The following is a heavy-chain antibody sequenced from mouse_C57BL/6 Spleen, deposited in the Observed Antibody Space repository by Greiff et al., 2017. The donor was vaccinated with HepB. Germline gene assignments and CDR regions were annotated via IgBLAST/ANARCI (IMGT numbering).Heavy chain of an antibody. CDR3: ARGGYSLYYFDY. V-gene: IGHV1-82*01. D-gene: IGHD2-3*01. CDR2: IYPGDGDT. J-gene: IGHJ2*01. CDR1: GYSFSSSC. Sequence: QVQLQQSGPELVKPGASVKISCKASGYSFSSSCLNWVKQSPGRGLEWIGRIYPGDGDTNYNGKFKGKATLTADKSSSTAYMQLSSLTSEDSAVYFCARGGYSLYYFDYWGKGTTLTVSS.